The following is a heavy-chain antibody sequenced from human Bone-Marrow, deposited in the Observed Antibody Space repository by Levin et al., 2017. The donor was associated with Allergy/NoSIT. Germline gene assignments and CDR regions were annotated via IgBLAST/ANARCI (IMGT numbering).Heavy chain of an antibody. Sequence: SQTLSLTCIVSGGSISSYYWNWLRQPPGKGLEWIGYIYYSGSTNYNPSLKSRVTISVDTSKNQFSLKLNSVTAADTAVYYCARDYSGFHYWGQGTLVTVSS. CDR1: GGSISSYY. V-gene: IGHV4-59*01. CDR2: IYYSGST. CDR3: ARDYSGFHY. D-gene: IGHD4-23*01. J-gene: IGHJ4*02.